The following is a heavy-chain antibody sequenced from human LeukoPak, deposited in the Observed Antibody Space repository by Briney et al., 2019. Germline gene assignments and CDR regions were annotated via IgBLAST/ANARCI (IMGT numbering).Heavy chain of an antibody. V-gene: IGHV4-34*01. D-gene: IGHD3-16*02. Sequence: SETLSLTCVVNGGSFSGYYWTWIRQAPGKGLEWIGEIKQGGDPHYNPSLKSRVTISVEVSKQQFSLKLTSVTAADTAVYYCARDYVWGSYRYDAFDIWGQGTMVTVSS. CDR2: IKQGGDP. CDR3: ARDYVWGSYRYDAFDI. CDR1: GGSFSGYY. J-gene: IGHJ3*02.